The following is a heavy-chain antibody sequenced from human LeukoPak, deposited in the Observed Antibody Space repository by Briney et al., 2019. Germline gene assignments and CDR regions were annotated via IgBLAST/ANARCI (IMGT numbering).Heavy chain of an antibody. V-gene: IGHV1-2*02. D-gene: IGHD3-22*01. J-gene: IGHJ3*02. CDR1: EYTFTGYY. Sequence: ASVKVSCKASEYTFTGYYMHWVRQAPGQGLECMGWINPNSGGTNYAQKFQGRVTMTRDTSISTAYMELSRLRSDDPAVYYCARASDYFDSSGYYGAFDIWGQGTMVTVSS. CDR2: INPNSGGT. CDR3: ARASDYFDSSGYYGAFDI.